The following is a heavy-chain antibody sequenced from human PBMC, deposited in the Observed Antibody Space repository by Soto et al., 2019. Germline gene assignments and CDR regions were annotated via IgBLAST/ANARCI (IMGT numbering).Heavy chain of an antibody. V-gene: IGHV3-21*06. CDR3: ARCVGFAGSGYAFFDS. CDR1: GFTFSGHT. D-gene: IGHD3-10*01. Sequence: EVQLVESGGGLVKPGGSLRLSCAASGFTFSGHTINWVRQAPGKGLEWVSSVSSSSSYIYYADSVKGRFTVSRDNAENPLYRQMTSLGAEDTAIYYCARCVGFAGSGYAFFDSWGQGTLVTVSS. J-gene: IGHJ4*02. CDR2: VSSSSSYI.